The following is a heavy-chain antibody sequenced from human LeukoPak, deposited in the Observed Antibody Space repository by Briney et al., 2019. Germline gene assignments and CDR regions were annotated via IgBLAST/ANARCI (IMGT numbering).Heavy chain of an antibody. CDR2: FSGDGGST. V-gene: IGHV3-43*02. CDR3: TKGDFRGAGSYDADPVYN. D-gene: IGHD3-10*01. J-gene: IGHJ4*02. Sequence: PGGSLRLSCAAAGFTFDDYAMHWVRQAPGKGLERVSLFSGDGGSTYYADSVKGRFTISRDNSKNSLYLHMNSLRTEHTALYYSTKGDFRGAGSYDADPVYNWGEGTPGTVSS. CDR1: GFTFDDYA.